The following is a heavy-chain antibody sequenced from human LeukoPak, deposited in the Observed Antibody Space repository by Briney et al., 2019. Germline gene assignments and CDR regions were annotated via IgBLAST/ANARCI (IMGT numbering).Heavy chain of an antibody. J-gene: IGHJ4*02. V-gene: IGHV5-51*01. CDR3: ARPPSRGYSSSFEY. D-gene: IGHD2-2*03. CDR2: IYPDESNI. Sequence: GESLKISCKGSGYSFPTYWIAWVRQMPGKGLEGMVIIYPDESNIRYSPSFQGQVTISADKSISTAYLQWSSLKASDTAMYYCARPPSRGYSSSFEYWGQGTLVTVSS. CDR1: GYSFPTYW.